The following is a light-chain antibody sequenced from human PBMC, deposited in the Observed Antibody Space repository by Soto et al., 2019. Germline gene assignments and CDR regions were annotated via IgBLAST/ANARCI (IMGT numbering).Light chain of an antibody. CDR1: QSVSNTY. J-gene: IGKJ1*01. CDR2: CAS. Sequence: EIVLTQSPGTLSLSPGERATLSCKASQSVSNTYLAWYQHKPGQAPRLLIYCASSRATGIPDRFSGSGSGTDLTLTISRLEPEDFAVYYCQQGETFGQGTKVDIK. CDR3: QQGET. V-gene: IGKV3-20*01.